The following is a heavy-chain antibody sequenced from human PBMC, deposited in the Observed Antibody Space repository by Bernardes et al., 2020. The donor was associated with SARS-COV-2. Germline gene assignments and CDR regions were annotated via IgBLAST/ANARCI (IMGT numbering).Heavy chain of an antibody. CDR1: GFTFTSYA. CDR2: ISYDGSNK. J-gene: IGHJ4*02. D-gene: IGHD4-17*01. CDR3: ARSRDYGDFGGILRGNYFDY. Sequence: GSLRLSCGASGFTFTSYAMHWVRQAPGKGLEWVALISYDGSNKYYADSVKGRFTISRDNAKNTLYLQMNSLRAEDTAVYYCARSRDYGDFGGILRGNYFDYWAQGTLVTVSS. V-gene: IGHV3-30*07.